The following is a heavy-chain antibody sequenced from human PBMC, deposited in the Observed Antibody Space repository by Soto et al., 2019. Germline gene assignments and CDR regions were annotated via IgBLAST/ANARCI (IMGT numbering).Heavy chain of an antibody. V-gene: IGHV3-30-3*01. J-gene: IGHJ3*02. CDR3: ANYGDYTTRGDAFDI. CDR1: GFTFSSYA. CDR2: ISYDGSNK. D-gene: IGHD4-17*01. Sequence: QVQLVESGGGVVQPGRSLRLSCAASGFTFSSYAMHWVRQAPGKGLEWVAVISYDGSNKYYADSVKGRFTISRDNSKNTLYLQMNSLRAEDTAVYYCANYGDYTTRGDAFDIWGQGTMVTVSS.